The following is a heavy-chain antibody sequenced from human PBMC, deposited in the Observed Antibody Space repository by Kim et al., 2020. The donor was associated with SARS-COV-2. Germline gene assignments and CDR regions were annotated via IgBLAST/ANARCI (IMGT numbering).Heavy chain of an antibody. Sequence: ASVKVSCKVSGYALTDLSIHWVRQAPGKGLEWMGCFDPEDGETIFAQKFQGRVTMTEDTSTDTAYMELSSLRSEDTAVYFCATGYTSVGGDYWGQGSLVTVSS. D-gene: IGHD2-15*01. J-gene: IGHJ4*02. CDR1: GYALTDLS. CDR3: ATGYTSVGGDY. CDR2: FDPEDGET. V-gene: IGHV1-24*01.